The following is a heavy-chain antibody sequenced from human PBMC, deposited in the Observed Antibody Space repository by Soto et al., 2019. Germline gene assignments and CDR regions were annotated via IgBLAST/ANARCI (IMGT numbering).Heavy chain of an antibody. J-gene: IGHJ6*02. Sequence: SETLSLTCTVSGGSISSYYWNWIRQPPGKGLEWIGYIYSSGSTNYNPSLKRRVSMSVDTAMNQFSLRLSSGTAADTAVYYCARERFRGPKTYYYGLDVWGQVTTATVSS. CDR2: IYSSGST. CDR1: GGSISSYY. V-gene: IGHV4-59*01. D-gene: IGHD3-3*01. CDR3: ARERFRGPKTYYYGLDV.